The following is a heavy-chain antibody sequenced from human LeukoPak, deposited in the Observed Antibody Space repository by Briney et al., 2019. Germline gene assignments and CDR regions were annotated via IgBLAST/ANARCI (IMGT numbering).Heavy chain of an antibody. CDR2: FDAEDGET. CDR1: GYTLTELS. Sequence: ASVKVSFTVSGYTLTELSMHWVRQAPGKGLEWRGGFDAEDGETIYAQKFQGRVTMTEDTSTDTAYMELSSLRSEDTAVYYCATSPLDSSGYYYYYFDYWGQGTLVTVSS. J-gene: IGHJ4*02. V-gene: IGHV1-24*01. D-gene: IGHD3-22*01. CDR3: ATSPLDSSGYYYYYFDY.